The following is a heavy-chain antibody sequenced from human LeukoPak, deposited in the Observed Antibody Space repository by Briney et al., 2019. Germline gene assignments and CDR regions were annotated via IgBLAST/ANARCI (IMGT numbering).Heavy chain of an antibody. CDR1: GGTFSSYA. J-gene: IGHJ6*03. D-gene: IGHD2-2*01. V-gene: IGHV1-69*05. CDR2: IIPIFGTA. CDR3: ARASLSLSSTSDYYYYYMDV. Sequence: SAKVSCKASGGTFSSYAISWVRQAPGQGLEWMGGIIPIFGTANYAQKFQGRVTITTDESTSTAYMELSSLRSEDTAVYYCARASLSLSSTSDYYYYYMDVWGKGTTVTVSS.